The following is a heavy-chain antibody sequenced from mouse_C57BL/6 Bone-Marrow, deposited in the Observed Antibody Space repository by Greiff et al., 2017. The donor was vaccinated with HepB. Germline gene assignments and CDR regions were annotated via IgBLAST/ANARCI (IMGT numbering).Heavy chain of an antibody. CDR3: ARSPPYYDTLYFDY. D-gene: IGHD2-4*01. CDR2: IYPGDGDT. CDR1: GYAFSSSW. J-gene: IGHJ2*01. V-gene: IGHV1-82*01. Sequence: QVQLQQSGPELVKPGASVKISCKASGYAFSSSWLNWVKQRPGKGLEWIGRIYPGDGDTNYNGKFKGKATLTADKSSSTAYMQLSNLTSEGSAVYFCARSPPYYDTLYFDYWGQGTTLTVSS.